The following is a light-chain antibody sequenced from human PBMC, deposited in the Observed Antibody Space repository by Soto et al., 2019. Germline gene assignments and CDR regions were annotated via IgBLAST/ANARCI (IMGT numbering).Light chain of an antibody. J-gene: IGKJ3*01. CDR3: MQAIYWPFT. CDR2: KVS. Sequence: DVVLTQSPLILPVTLGQPASISCRSSQSLVYSDGDTFLSWFQQRPGQSPRRLIYKVSNRDTGVPVRFSGSGSGTDFTLKISRVEAEDVGVYFCMQAIYWPFTFGPGTKVDIK. V-gene: IGKV2-30*01. CDR1: QSLVYSDGDTF.